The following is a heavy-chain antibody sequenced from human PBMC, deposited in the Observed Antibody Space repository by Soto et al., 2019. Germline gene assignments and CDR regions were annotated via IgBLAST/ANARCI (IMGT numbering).Heavy chain of an antibody. D-gene: IGHD2-15*01. CDR3: ARDRGVYCSGGSCYAGDAFDI. Sequence: ASVKVSCKASGYTFTSYGISWVRQAPGQGLEWMGWISAYNGNTNYAQKLQGRVTMTTDTSTSTAYRELRSLRSDDTAVYYCARDRGVYCSGGSCYAGDAFDIWGQGTRVTVSS. CDR2: ISAYNGNT. V-gene: IGHV1-18*01. CDR1: GYTFTSYG. J-gene: IGHJ3*02.